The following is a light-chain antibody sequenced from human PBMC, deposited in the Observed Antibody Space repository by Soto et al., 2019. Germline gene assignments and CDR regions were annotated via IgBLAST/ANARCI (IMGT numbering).Light chain of an antibody. J-gene: IGLJ1*01. CDR1: SSNIGAGYD. CDR2: GDS. Sequence: QSVLTQAPSVSGAPGQRVTISCTGGSSNIGAGYDVHWYQQLPGTAPKLLIYGDSNRPSGVPDRFSGSKSGASASLAITGLQAEDEGDYYCQSYDSSLSGYVFGTGTKVTVL. CDR3: QSYDSSLSGYV. V-gene: IGLV1-40*01.